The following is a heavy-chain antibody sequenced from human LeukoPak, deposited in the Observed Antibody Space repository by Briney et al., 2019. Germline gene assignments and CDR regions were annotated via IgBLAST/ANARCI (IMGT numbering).Heavy chain of an antibody. CDR3: AKSGGLSGSGRLAMDV. J-gene: IGHJ6*02. Sequence: GGSLRLSCAASGFTFSSYAMSWVRLAPGKGLEWVSGISGSGGSTYYADSVKGRFTSSRDNSNNTLYVQMSSLRVEDTAVYYCAKSGGLSGSGRLAMDVWGQGTTVTVSS. D-gene: IGHD3-10*01. V-gene: IGHV3-23*01. CDR2: ISGSGGST. CDR1: GFTFSSYA.